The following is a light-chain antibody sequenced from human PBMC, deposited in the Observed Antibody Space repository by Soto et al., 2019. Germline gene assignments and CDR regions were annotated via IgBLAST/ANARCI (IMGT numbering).Light chain of an antibody. CDR2: AAS. Sequence: EIVVTQSPGTLSLSPGERATRSCRASQSVTSNCLAWYQQKPGQAPRLLIYAASSRATGIPDRFSSSGSGTDFTLTISRLEPEDFAVYYCQQCGSSPNTFGQGTRLEIK. CDR1: QSVTSNC. CDR3: QQCGSSPNT. J-gene: IGKJ5*01. V-gene: IGKV3-20*01.